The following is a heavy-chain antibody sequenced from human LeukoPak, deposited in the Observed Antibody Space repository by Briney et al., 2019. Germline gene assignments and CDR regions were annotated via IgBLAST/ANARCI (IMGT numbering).Heavy chain of an antibody. D-gene: IGHD6-19*01. J-gene: IGHJ4*02. CDR3: ARVWSGIAVAGTYHFDY. V-gene: IGHV1-18*01. Sequence: ASVKVSCKASGYTLTSYGISWVRQAPGQGLEWMGWISAYNGNTNYAQKLQGRVTMTTDTSTSTAYMELRSLRSDDTAVYYCARVWSGIAVAGTYHFDYWGQGTLVTVSS. CDR1: GYTLTSYG. CDR2: ISAYNGNT.